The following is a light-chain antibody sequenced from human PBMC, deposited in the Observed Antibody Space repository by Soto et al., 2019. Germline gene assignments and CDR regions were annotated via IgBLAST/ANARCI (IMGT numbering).Light chain of an antibody. CDR1: QSVSSSY. Sequence: EILLTQSPPTLCLSPRVRATLSCRASQSVSSSYLDWYQQKPGQAPRLLIYGAYSRATGIPDRFSGSGSGTDFTLTITRLEPEDSAVYYCQPRHMWPITFGQGTRLEIK. CDR3: QPRHMWPIT. V-gene: IGKV3D-20*02. CDR2: GAY. J-gene: IGKJ5*01.